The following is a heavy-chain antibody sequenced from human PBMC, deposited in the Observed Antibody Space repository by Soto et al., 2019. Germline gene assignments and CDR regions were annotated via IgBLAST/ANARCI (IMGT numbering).Heavy chain of an antibody. J-gene: IGHJ6*02. D-gene: IGHD3-16*01. CDR1: GFTFDDYA. V-gene: IGHV3-9*01. CDR3: ARGGPNWDYYFYGMDV. CDR2: ISWNSGSI. Sequence: GGSLRLSCAASGFTFDDYAMHWVRQAPGKGLEWVSGISWNSGSIGYADSVKGRFTISRDNAKNSLYLQMNSLRAEDTAVYYCARGGPNWDYYFYGMDVWGQGTTVTVSS.